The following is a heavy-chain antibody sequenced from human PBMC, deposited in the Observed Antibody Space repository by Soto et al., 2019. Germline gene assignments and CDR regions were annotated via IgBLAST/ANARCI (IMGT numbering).Heavy chain of an antibody. Sequence: PGGSLRLSCAASGFTFSSYWMHWVRQAPGKGLVWVSRINWNGGTTHYADSVKGRFTISRDNAKNSLYLQMNSLRVEDTALYYCAKSQSPMVRGVIEAFDYWGQGTLVTVSS. J-gene: IGHJ4*02. CDR2: INWNGGTT. CDR3: AKSQSPMVRGVIEAFDY. CDR1: GFTFSSYW. D-gene: IGHD3-10*01. V-gene: IGHV3-20*04.